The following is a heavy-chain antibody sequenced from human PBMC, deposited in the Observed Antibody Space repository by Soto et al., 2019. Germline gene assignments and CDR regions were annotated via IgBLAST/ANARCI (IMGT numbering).Heavy chain of an antibody. CDR2: ISGSGGST. V-gene: IGHV3-23*01. Sequence: GGSLRLSCAASGFTFSSYAMSWVRQAPGKGLEWVSAISGSGGSTYYADSVKGRFTISRDNSKNTLYLQMNSLRAEDTAVYYCAKDPPYDFWSGSSPYHYGMAVWGQGTTVTVSS. CDR1: GFTFSSYA. J-gene: IGHJ6*02. CDR3: AKDPPYDFWSGSSPYHYGMAV. D-gene: IGHD3-3*01.